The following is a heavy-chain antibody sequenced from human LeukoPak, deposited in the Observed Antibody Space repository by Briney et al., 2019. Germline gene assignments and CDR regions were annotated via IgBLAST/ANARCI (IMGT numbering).Heavy chain of an antibody. J-gene: IGHJ5*02. D-gene: IGHD6-13*01. Sequence: PGGSLRLSCLASGFTFSTYNMHWVRQAPGKGLEWVSVIYSGGTTYYADSVKGRFTISRDNSKNTLYLQMNSLRAEDTAVYYCAKEAGTGWFDPWGQGTLVTVSS. V-gene: IGHV3-53*01. CDR3: AKEAGTGWFDP. CDR2: IYSGGTT. CDR1: GFTFSTYN.